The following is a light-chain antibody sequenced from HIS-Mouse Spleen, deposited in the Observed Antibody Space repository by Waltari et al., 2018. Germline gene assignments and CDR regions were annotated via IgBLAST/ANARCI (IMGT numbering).Light chain of an antibody. J-gene: IGLJ1*01. CDR3: SSYTSSSTV. CDR2: EVS. CDR1: SSDGGRYNR. Sequence: QSALTQPPSVSGSPGQSVTISCTGTSSDGGRYNRVSWYQQPPGTAPKLMLYEVSNRPSGVPDHLSGSESGTPSSLTLSGFQAEDEADSYCSSYTSSSTVFGTGTKVPVL. V-gene: IGLV2-18*02.